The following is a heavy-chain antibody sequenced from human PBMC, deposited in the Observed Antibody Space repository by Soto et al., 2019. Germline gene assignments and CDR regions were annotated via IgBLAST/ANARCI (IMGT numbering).Heavy chain of an antibody. CDR1: GFTFSSYS. Sequence: EVQLVESGGGLVQPGGSLRLSCAASGFTFSSYSMNWVRQAPGKGLEWVSYISSSSSTIYYADSVKGRFTISRDNAKXXRYLQMNSLRDEDTAVYYCAREAGTWHLPLNWFDPWGQGTLVTVSS. CDR2: ISSSSSTI. CDR3: AREAGTWHLPLNWFDP. V-gene: IGHV3-48*02. D-gene: IGHD6-19*01. J-gene: IGHJ5*02.